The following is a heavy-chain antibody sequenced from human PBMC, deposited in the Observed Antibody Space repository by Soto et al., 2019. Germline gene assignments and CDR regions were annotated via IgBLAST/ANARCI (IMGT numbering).Heavy chain of an antibody. Sequence: QLQLQESGPGLVKPSETLSLTCTVSGGSISSSSYYWGWIRQPPGKGLEWIGSIYYSGSTYYNPSLNSRVTISVDTSKNQFSLKLSSVTAADTAVYYCARGEGYCTNGVCYNRNWFDPWGQGTLVTVSS. CDR3: ARGEGYCTNGVCYNRNWFDP. J-gene: IGHJ5*02. CDR1: GGSISSSSYY. V-gene: IGHV4-39*01. CDR2: IYYSGST. D-gene: IGHD2-8*01.